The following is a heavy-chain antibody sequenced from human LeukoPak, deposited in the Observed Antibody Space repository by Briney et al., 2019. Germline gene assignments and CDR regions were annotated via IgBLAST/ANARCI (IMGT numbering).Heavy chain of an antibody. D-gene: IGHD5-18*01. CDR1: GYSFTSYW. J-gene: IGHJ4*02. CDR2: IYPGDSDT. V-gene: IGHV5-51*01. CDR3: ARLDRGYSYGMNLDY. Sequence: GESLKISCKGSGYSFTSYWIGWVRQMPGKGLEWMGIIYPGDSDTRYSPSFQGQVTISAGKSISTAYLQWSSLKASDTAMYYCARLDRGYSYGMNLDYWGQGTLVTVSS.